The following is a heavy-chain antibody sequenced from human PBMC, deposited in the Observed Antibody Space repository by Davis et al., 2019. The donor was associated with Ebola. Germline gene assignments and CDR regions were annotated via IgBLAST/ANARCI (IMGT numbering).Heavy chain of an antibody. CDR2: ISYDGSNK. Sequence: PGGSLRLSCAASGFTFSSYGMHWVRQAPGKGLEWVAVISYDGSNKYYADSVKGRFTISRDNSKNTLYLQMNSLRAEDTAVYYCAKDYDTAMVPLLDYWGQGTLVTVSS. CDR3: AKDYDTAMVPLLDY. CDR1: GFTFSSYG. V-gene: IGHV3-30*18. D-gene: IGHD5-18*01. J-gene: IGHJ4*02.